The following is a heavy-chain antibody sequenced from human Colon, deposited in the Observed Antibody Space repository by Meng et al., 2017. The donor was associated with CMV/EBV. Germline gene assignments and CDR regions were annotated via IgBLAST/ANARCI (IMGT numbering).Heavy chain of an antibody. Sequence: GGSLRLSCAASGSSFSNSWMIWVRRAPGKGLEWVAKTNEDGSDKYYVDSVKGRFTIFRDNAENPVYLQMNSLRAEDTAVYYCASTGPLYGLYFCYWGQGTLVTVSS. J-gene: IGHJ4*02. CDR2: TNEDGSDK. V-gene: IGHV3-7*01. D-gene: IGHD2-8*01. CDR1: GSSFSNSW. CDR3: ASTGPLYGLYFCY.